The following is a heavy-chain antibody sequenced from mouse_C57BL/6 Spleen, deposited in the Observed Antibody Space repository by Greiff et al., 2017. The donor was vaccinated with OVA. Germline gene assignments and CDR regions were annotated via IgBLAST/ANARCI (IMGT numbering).Heavy chain of an antibody. CDR2: IHPNSGST. V-gene: IGHV1-64*01. Sequence: QVQLQQSGAELVKPGASVKLSCKASGYTFTSYWMHWVKQRPGQGLEWIGMIHPNSGSTNYNEKFKSKATMTVDKSSSTAYMQLSSLTSEDSAVYYCARGGTGTWAYFDYWGQGTTLTVSS. CDR3: ARGGTGTWAYFDY. CDR1: GYTFTSYW. J-gene: IGHJ2*01. D-gene: IGHD4-1*01.